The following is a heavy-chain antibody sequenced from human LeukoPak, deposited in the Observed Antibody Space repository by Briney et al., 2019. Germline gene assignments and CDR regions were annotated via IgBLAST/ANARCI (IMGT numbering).Heavy chain of an antibody. D-gene: IGHD3-3*01. Sequence: SETLSLTCTVSGGSISSYYWSWIRQPPGKGLEWIGYIYYSGSTNYNPSLKSRVTISVDTSKNQFSLKLSSVTAADTAVYYCASPRSTTIFGVVRSNSFDYWGQGTLVTVSS. CDR2: IYYSGST. CDR3: ASPRSTTIFGVVRSNSFDY. CDR1: GGSISSYY. J-gene: IGHJ4*02. V-gene: IGHV4-59*01.